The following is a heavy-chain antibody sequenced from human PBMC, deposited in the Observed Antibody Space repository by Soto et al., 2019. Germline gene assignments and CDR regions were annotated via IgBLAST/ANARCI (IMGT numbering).Heavy chain of an antibody. D-gene: IGHD3-10*01. J-gene: IGHJ4*02. CDR3: ARADLVGYGSGSYYY. Sequence: SETLSLTCTVSGGSISSGDYHWSWIRQPPGKGLEWIGYIYYSGSTYYNPSLKSRVTISVDTSKNQFSLKLSSVTAADTAVYYCARADLVGYGSGSYYYWGQGTLVTVSS. CDR2: IYYSGST. V-gene: IGHV4-30-4*01. CDR1: GGSISSGDYH.